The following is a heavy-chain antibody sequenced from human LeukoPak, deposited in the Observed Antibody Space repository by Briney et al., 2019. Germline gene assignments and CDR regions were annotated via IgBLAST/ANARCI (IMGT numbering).Heavy chain of an antibody. V-gene: IGHV3-49*04. D-gene: IGHD3-10*01. Sequence: GRSLRLSCTASGFTFGDYAMSWVRQAPGKGLEWVGFIRSKAYGGTTEYAASVKDRFTISRDDSKSIAYLQMNSLETEDTAVYYCTRDRAYYGSGTYVDYWGQGTLVTVSS. CDR3: TRDRAYYGSGTYVDY. J-gene: IGHJ4*02. CDR2: IRSKAYGGTT. CDR1: GFTFGDYA.